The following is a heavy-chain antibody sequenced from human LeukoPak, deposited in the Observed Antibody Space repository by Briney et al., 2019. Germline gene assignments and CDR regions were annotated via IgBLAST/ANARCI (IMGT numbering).Heavy chain of an antibody. CDR3: ARTGSTGGY. V-gene: IGHV4-61*01. CDR1: GGSVSGGNYY. Sequence: SETLSLTCTVSGGSVSGGNYYCSWIRQSPGKGLEWIGYIHYSGSTVYNPSLKSRVTMSIDTSKNQFSLNLSSVTAADTAVYYCARTGSTGGYWGQGTLITVSS. D-gene: IGHD1-1*01. J-gene: IGHJ4*02. CDR2: IHYSGST.